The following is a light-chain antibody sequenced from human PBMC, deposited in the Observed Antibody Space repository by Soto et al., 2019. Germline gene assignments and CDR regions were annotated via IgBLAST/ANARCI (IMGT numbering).Light chain of an antibody. CDR2: GLN. CDR3: QSYDSSLTNAV. J-gene: IGLJ2*01. Sequence: QSVLTQPPSASGTPGQRVSISCSGSSSNIGDRDVDWYQQVPGTAPKLLIYGLNQRPSGVPDRFSASKSGASASLAISGLQFEDEAVYHCQSYDSSLTNAVFGGGTKVTVL. CDR1: SSNIGDRD. V-gene: IGLV1-44*01.